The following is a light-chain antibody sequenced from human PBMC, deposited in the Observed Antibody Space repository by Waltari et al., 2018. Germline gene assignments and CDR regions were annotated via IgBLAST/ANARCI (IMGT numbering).Light chain of an antibody. CDR2: AAS. CDR1: QGISSY. CDR3: QQYYSNPPT. V-gene: IGKV1-8*01. Sequence: AIWITQSPSSLSASTGDRVTITCRASQGISSYVAWYQQKPGKAPKFLIYAASTLQSGVPSRFSGSGSGTDFTLTISCLQSEDFASYYCQQYYSNPPTFGQGTKVENK. J-gene: IGKJ1*01.